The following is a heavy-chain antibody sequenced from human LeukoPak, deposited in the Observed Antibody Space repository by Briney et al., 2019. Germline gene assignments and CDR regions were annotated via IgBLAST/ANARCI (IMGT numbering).Heavy chain of an antibody. Sequence: GGSLRLSCAASGFTFSSYGMHWVRQAPGKGLEWVAVISYDGSNKYYADSVKGRFAISRDNSKNTLYLQMNSLRTEDTAVYYCAKVPTGSYDSSGFDSWGQGTLVTVSS. V-gene: IGHV3-30*18. D-gene: IGHD3-22*01. J-gene: IGHJ4*02. CDR1: GFTFSSYG. CDR3: AKVPTGSYDSSGFDS. CDR2: ISYDGSNK.